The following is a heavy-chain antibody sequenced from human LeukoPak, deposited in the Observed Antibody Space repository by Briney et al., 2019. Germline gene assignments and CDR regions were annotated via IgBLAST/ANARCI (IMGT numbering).Heavy chain of an antibody. CDR3: VRNGRYCLDY. CDR1: GDFIRSSEW. J-gene: IGHJ4*02. V-gene: IGHV4/OR15-8*01. D-gene: IGHD1-14*01. CDR2: FFLSGGP. Sequence: SETLSLTCDVSGDFIRSSEWWSWVRQPPGKGLEWIGQFFLSGGPNYRPSLRSRATISVDRSKSQFSLKMASVTAADTAIYYCVRNGRYCLDYWGQGTLVTVSS.